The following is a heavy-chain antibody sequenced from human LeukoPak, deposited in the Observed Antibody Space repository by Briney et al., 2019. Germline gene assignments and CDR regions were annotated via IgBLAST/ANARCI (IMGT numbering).Heavy chain of an antibody. CDR3: ARNWATDYHFDY. CDR2: IYHSGSA. Sequence: PSETLSLTCVVSTYSISEGYYWGWIRQPPGKGLEWIGSIYHSGSADYNPSLTSRVTISVDTSKNQFSLRLTSVTAADTAVYYCARNWATDYHFDYWGQGTLVTVSS. CDR1: TYSISEGYY. J-gene: IGHJ4*02. D-gene: IGHD3-16*01. V-gene: IGHV4-38-2*01.